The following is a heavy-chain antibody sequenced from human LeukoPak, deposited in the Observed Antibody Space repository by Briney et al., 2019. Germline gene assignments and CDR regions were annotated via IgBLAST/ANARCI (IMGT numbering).Heavy chain of an antibody. CDR3: AREFYDSSGYYPPPGAFDI. J-gene: IGHJ3*02. CDR1: GFTVSSNY. CDR2: IYSGGST. Sequence: GGSLRLSCAASGFTVSSNYMSWVRQAPGKGLKWVSVIYSGGSTYYADSVKGRFTISRDNSKNTLYLQMNSLRAEDTAVYYCAREFYDSSGYYPPPGAFDIWGQGTMVTVSS. V-gene: IGHV3-66*01. D-gene: IGHD3-22*01.